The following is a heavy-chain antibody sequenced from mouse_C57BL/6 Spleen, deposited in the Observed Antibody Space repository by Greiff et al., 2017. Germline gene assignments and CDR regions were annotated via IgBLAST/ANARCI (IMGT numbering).Heavy chain of an antibody. D-gene: IGHD1-1*01. J-gene: IGHJ2*01. CDR3: TRKAYYYGSSYPYFGD. CDR2: IDPETGGT. CDR1: GYTFTDYE. V-gene: IGHV1-15*01. Sequence: VQLQQSGAELVRPGASVTLSCKASGYTFTDYEMHWVKQTPVHVLEWIGAIDPETGGTAYNQKFKGKAILTADKSSSTAYMELRSLTSEDSAVYYCTRKAYYYGSSYPYFGDWGQGTTLPVSS.